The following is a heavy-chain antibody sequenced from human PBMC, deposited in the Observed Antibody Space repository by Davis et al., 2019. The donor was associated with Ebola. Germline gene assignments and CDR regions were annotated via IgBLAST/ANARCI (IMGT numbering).Heavy chain of an antibody. V-gene: IGHV3-21*01. CDR1: GFTFSSYS. J-gene: IGHJ4*02. D-gene: IGHD6-19*01. CDR2: ISSSSSYI. CDR3: ARTTRGSGWFLDY. Sequence: GGSLRLSCAASGFTFSSYSMNWVRQAPGKGLEWVSSISSSSSYIYYADSVKGRFTISRDNAKNSLYLQMNSLRDEDTAVYYCARTTRGSGWFLDYWGQGTLVTVSS.